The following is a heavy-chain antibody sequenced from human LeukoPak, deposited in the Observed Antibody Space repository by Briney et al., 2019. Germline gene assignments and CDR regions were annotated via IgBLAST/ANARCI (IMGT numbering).Heavy chain of an antibody. CDR1: GFTFSSYA. Sequence: GGSLRLSCAASGFTFSSYAMHWVRQAPGKGLEWVAVISYDGSNKYYADSVKGRFTISRDNSKNTLYLQMNSLRAEDTAVYYCARDRYSSSWQLFDYWGQGTLVTVSS. J-gene: IGHJ4*02. V-gene: IGHV3-30*04. CDR2: ISYDGSNK. CDR3: ARDRYSSSWQLFDY. D-gene: IGHD6-13*01.